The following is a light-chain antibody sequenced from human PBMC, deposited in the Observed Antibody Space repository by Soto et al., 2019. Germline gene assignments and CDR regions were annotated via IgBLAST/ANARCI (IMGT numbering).Light chain of an antibody. V-gene: IGKV3-11*01. CDR1: QSVGRY. J-gene: IGKJ5*01. CDR3: QQRSNWIT. CDR2: DAS. Sequence: IVLTQSPATVSLSPGERATLSCRASQSVGRYLSCYQQKPGQAPTLLIYDASYRATGIPARFSGSGSGTDFTLTINSLAPEDFAVYYCQQRSNWITFGQGTRLEI.